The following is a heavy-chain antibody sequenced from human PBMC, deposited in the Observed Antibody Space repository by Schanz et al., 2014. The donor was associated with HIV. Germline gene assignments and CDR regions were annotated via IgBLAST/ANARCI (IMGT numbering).Heavy chain of an antibody. V-gene: IGHV3-7*01. CDR2: INGDETEK. D-gene: IGHD5-12*01. CDR1: GFTFSTYS. J-gene: IGHJ4*02. Sequence: EVQLVESGGGLVKPGGSLRLSCATSGFTFSTYSMNWVRQAPGKGLEWVANINGDETEKYYVDSVRGRFTISRDNAKNSLYLQMNSLRDDDMAVYYCTTDQFGGYFVHWGQGALVTVSS. CDR3: TTDQFGGYFVH.